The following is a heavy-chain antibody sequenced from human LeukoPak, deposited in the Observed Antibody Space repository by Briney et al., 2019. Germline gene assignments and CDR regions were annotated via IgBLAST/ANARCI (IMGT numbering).Heavy chain of an antibody. Sequence: SETLSLTCTVSGGSISSYYWSWIRQPPGKGLEWIGYIYYSGSTNYNPSLKSRVTISVDTSKNQFSLKLSSVTATDTAVYYCARHPNYDYVWGSYPVGVEDVRWGQGTLVTVSS. V-gene: IGHV4-59*08. CDR2: IYYSGST. J-gene: IGHJ4*02. CDR1: GGSISSYY. CDR3: ARHPNYDYVWGSYPVGVEDVR. D-gene: IGHD3-16*01.